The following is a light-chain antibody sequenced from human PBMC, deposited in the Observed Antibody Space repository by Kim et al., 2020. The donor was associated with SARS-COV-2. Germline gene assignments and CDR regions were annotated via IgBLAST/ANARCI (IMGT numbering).Light chain of an antibody. CDR2: KNN. V-gene: IGLV1-47*01. CDR3: AGWDDRLSGPV. Sequence: SVLTQPPSVSGTPGQRVTISCSGSTSNVAVNNVYWYQQLPGTAPRLLIYKNNQRPSRVPDRFSASKSGTSASLAISGLRSEDEADYYCAGWDDRLSGPVFGGGTQLTVL. J-gene: IGLJ3*02. CDR1: TSNVAVNN.